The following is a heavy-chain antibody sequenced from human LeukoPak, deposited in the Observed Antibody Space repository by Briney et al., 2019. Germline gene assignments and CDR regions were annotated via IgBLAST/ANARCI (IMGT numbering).Heavy chain of an antibody. Sequence: PGGSLRLSCAASGFSFSSHGMHWVRQAPGKGLEWVAVISYDGSNKYYADSVKGRFTISRDNSKNTLYLQMNSLRAENTAVYYCAKDPENIVVVTAIPYHWGQGTLVTVSS. V-gene: IGHV3-30*18. CDR2: ISYDGSNK. CDR1: GFSFSSHG. D-gene: IGHD2-21*02. J-gene: IGHJ4*02. CDR3: AKDPENIVVVTAIPYH.